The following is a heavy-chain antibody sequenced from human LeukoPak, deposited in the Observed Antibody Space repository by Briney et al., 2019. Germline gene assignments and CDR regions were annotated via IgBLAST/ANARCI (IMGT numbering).Heavy chain of an antibody. Sequence: GGSLRLSCAASGFTFSSYAMHWVRQAPGKGLEWVAVISYDGSNKYYADSVKGRFTISRDNSKNTLYLQMNSLRAEDTAVYYCARDRAAFDYWGQGTLVTVSS. D-gene: IGHD6-13*01. CDR1: GFTFSSYA. CDR3: ARDRAAFDY. J-gene: IGHJ4*02. V-gene: IGHV3-30*04. CDR2: ISYDGSNK.